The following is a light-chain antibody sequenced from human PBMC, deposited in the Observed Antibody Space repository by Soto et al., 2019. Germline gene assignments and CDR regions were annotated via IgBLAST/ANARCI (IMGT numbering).Light chain of an antibody. CDR1: TSDIGAYNY. Sequence: QSVLTQPPSASGSPGQSVTISCTGTTSDIGAYNYVSWYQQRPGKAPKLIIYEVTRRPSGVPDRILGSKSDTTASLTVSGLQAEDEADYYCSSFAGTNSFVFGTGTKLTVL. CDR2: EVT. V-gene: IGLV2-8*01. J-gene: IGLJ1*01. CDR3: SSFAGTNSFV.